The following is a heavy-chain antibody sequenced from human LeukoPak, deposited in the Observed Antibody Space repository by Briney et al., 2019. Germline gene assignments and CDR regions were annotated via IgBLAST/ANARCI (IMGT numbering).Heavy chain of an antibody. CDR2: IIPILGLA. Sequence: SVKVSCKASGGTFSSYAISWVRQAPGQGLEWMGRIIPILGLANYAQRFQDRVTITADKSTSTAYMELSSLRSEDTAVYYCARSYSSSWALDYWGQGTLVTVSS. J-gene: IGHJ4*02. D-gene: IGHD6-13*01. CDR3: ARSYSSSWALDY. CDR1: GGTFSSYA. V-gene: IGHV1-69*04.